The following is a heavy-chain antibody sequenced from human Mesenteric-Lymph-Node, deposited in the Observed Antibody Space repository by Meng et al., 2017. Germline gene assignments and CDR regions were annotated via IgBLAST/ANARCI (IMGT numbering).Heavy chain of an antibody. Sequence: QVQLQESGPGLGKPSQTLSLTCTVSGGSISSGDYYWSWIRQPPGKGLEWIGCIYYSGSTYYNPSLKSRVTISVDTSKNQFSLKLSSVTAADTAVYYCARDRSSSWFGWFDPWGQGTLVTVSS. D-gene: IGHD6-13*01. J-gene: IGHJ5*02. CDR3: ARDRSSSWFGWFDP. CDR2: IYYSGST. V-gene: IGHV4-30-4*01. CDR1: GGSISSGDYY.